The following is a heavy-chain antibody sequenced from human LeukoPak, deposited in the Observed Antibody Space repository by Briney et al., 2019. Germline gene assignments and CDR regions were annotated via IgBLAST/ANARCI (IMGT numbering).Heavy chain of an antibody. V-gene: IGHV1-18*01. Sequence: GASVNVSCKASGYTFTSYGISWVRQAPGQGLEWMGWISTFNGNTNYAQKLQGRVTKTTDTSTSTAYMELRSLRSDDTAVYYCARAGSIVGATRLGWVDYWGQGTLVTVSS. CDR2: ISTFNGNT. D-gene: IGHD1-26*01. CDR3: ARAGSIVGATRLGWVDY. J-gene: IGHJ4*02. CDR1: GYTFTSYG.